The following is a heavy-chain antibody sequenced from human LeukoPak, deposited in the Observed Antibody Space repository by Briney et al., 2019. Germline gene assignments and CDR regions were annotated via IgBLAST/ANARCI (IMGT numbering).Heavy chain of an antibody. CDR2: IYTSRST. CDR3: ARIQLWLPAY. Sequence: SETLSLTCTVSGGSISSGSYYWSWIRQPAGKGLEWIGRIYTSRSTNYNPSLKSRVTISVDTSKNQFSLKLSSVTAADTAVYYCARIQLWLPAYWGQGTLVTVSS. D-gene: IGHD5-18*01. V-gene: IGHV4-61*02. J-gene: IGHJ4*02. CDR1: GGSISSGSYY.